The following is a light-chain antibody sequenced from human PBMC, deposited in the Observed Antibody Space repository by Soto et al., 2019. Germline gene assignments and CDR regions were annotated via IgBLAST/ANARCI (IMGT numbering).Light chain of an antibody. V-gene: IGKV1-9*01. CDR1: QGMSTY. CDR3: QQLNGSQLA. Sequence: DIQLTQSPSFLSASVGDTVTITCRASQGMSTYLAWYQQKPGKVPKLLIRSASTLQGVVPPRFSGGGSGTEFTLTISTLQPDDSGIYYCQQLNGSQLAFGGGTKVEIK. CDR2: SAS. J-gene: IGKJ4*01.